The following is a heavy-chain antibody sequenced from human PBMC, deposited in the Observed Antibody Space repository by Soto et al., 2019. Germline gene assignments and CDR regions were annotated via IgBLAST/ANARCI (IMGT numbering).Heavy chain of an antibody. Sequence: SETLSLTCTVSGGSISSYYWSWIRQPPGKGLEWIGYIHYSGSTNYNPSLKSRVTISVDTSKNQFSLKLSSVAAADTAVYYCASGTGHYYGMDVWGQGTTVTVSS. V-gene: IGHV4-59*01. CDR3: ASGTGHYYGMDV. D-gene: IGHD1-1*01. J-gene: IGHJ6*02. CDR2: IHYSGST. CDR1: GGSISSYY.